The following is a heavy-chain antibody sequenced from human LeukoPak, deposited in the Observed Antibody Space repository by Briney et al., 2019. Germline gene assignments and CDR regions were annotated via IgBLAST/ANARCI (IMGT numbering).Heavy chain of an antibody. CDR1: GGTLSSYA. J-gene: IGHJ4*02. CDR2: IIPIFGTA. CDR3: ATIGGVILRGEDY. D-gene: IGHD3-16*01. V-gene: IGHV1-69*06. Sequence: SVKVSCKASGGTLSSYAISWVRQAPGQGLEWMGGIIPIFGTANYAQKFQGRVTMTEDTSTDTAYMELSSLRSEDTAVYYCATIGGVILRGEDYWGQGTLVTVSS.